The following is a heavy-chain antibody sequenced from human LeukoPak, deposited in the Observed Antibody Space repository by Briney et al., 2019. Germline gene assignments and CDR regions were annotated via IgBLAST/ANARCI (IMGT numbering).Heavy chain of an antibody. CDR2: IKEDGSEK. J-gene: IGHJ6*03. CDR1: GFTFSSYW. V-gene: IGHV3-7*03. D-gene: IGHD2-2*01. CDR3: ARIRIGGYCSSTSCYELYYYYYMDV. Sequence: PGGSLRLSCAASGFTFSSYWMSWVRQAPGTGLEWVANIKEDGSEKYYVDSVKGRFTISRDNAKNLLYLQMNSLRAEDTAVYYCARIRIGGYCSSTSCYELYYYYYMDVWGKGTTVTVSS.